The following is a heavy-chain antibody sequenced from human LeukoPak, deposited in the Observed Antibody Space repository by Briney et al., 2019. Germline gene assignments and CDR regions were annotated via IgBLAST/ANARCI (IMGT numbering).Heavy chain of an antibody. CDR2: INSDGSST. J-gene: IGHJ4*02. CDR1: GFTFSSYW. V-gene: IGHV3-74*01. D-gene: IGHD5-12*01. CDR3: ARDHPDIVATIPPY. Sequence: GGSLRLSCAASGFTFSSYWMHWVRQAPGKGLVWFSRINSDGSSTSYADSVKGRFTISRDNAKNTLHLQMNSLRAEDTAVYYCARDHPDIVATIPPYWGQGTLVTVSS.